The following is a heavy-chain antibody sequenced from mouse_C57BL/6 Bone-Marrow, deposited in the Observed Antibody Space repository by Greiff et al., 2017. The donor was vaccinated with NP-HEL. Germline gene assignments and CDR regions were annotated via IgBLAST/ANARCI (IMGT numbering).Heavy chain of an antibody. CDR2: IYPGDGDT. V-gene: IGHV1-80*01. Sequence: QVQLQQSGAELVKPGASVKISCKASGYAFSSYWMNWVKQRPGKGLEWIGQIYPGDGDTNYNGKFKGKATLTADKSSSTAYMQLSSLTSEDSAVYFGARLGTYYYGSSRDYWGQGTTLTVSS. CDR1: GYAFSSYW. J-gene: IGHJ2*01. D-gene: IGHD1-1*01. CDR3: ARLGTYYYGSSRDY.